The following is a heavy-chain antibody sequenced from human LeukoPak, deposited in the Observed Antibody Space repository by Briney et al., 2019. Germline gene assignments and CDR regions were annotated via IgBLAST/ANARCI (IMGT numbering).Heavy chain of an antibody. J-gene: IGHJ2*01. D-gene: IGHD3-16*02. CDR2: MNPKSGNT. CDR3: ARGRFYDYVWGSYRPYNGYFDL. CDR1: EYTFTSND. Sequence: GPGKVSCKPSEYTFTSNDFNWSGQATGRGRGRSGLMNPKSGNTGFAHKFQDRGTRTRYSSLRTPYMEQNSLRPEATAVYYCARGRFYDYVWGSYRPYNGYFDLWGRGTLVTVSS. V-gene: IGHV1-8*01.